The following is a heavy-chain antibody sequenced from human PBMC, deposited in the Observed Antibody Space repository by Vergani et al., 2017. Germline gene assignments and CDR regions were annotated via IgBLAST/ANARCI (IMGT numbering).Heavy chain of an antibody. CDR3: AKDKGANDRGSFDY. CDR1: GFTFSSYA. Sequence: VQLVESGGGLVQPGGSLRLSCAASGFTFSSYAMSWVRQAPGKGLEWVSAISWNSDSIGYADSVKDRFTISRDNAKNSLHLQMNSLRTEDTALYYCAKDKGANDRGSFDYWGQGTLVTVSS. V-gene: IGHV3-9*01. J-gene: IGHJ4*02. D-gene: IGHD3-10*02. CDR2: ISWNSDSI.